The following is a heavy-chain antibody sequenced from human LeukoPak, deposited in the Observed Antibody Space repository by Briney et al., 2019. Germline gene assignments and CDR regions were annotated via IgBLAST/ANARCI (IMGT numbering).Heavy chain of an antibody. D-gene: IGHD3-16*01. V-gene: IGHV3-74*01. Sequence: GGSLSLSCAVAGFTSSGDWMHWVRHAPGKGLVWVSRSKNDGSSTSYADSVKGRFTISRDNAKNTLYLQMNSLRAEDTAVYYCARELPRIGGQTDASDIWGQGTMVTVS. J-gene: IGHJ3*02. CDR1: GFTSSGDW. CDR3: ARELPRIGGQTDASDI. CDR2: SKNDGSST.